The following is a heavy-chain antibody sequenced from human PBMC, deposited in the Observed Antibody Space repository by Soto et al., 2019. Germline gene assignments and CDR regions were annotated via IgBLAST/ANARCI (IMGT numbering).Heavy chain of an antibody. D-gene: IGHD3-22*01. CDR3: AAEDITMIVERITDV. CDR1: GFTFTSSA. J-gene: IGHJ6*02. Sequence: SVKVSCKASGFTFTSSAVQWVRQARGQRLEWIGWIVVGSGNTNYAQKFQERVTITRDMSTSTAYMELSSLRSEDTAVYYCAAEDITMIVERITDVWGQGTTVTVSS. V-gene: IGHV1-58*01. CDR2: IVVGSGNT.